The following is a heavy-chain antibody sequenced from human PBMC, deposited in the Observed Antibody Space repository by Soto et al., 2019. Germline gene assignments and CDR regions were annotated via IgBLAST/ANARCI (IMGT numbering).Heavy chain of an antibody. CDR3: ARDSADCGGDCYSGYFDY. V-gene: IGHV1-46*01. CDR2: INPSGGST. CDR1: GYTFTSYY. D-gene: IGHD2-21*02. J-gene: IGHJ4*02. Sequence: QVQLVQSGAEVKKPGASVKVSCKASGYTFTSYYMHWVRQAPGQGLEWMGIINPSGGSTSYAQKFQGXVXLXRXXSTSTVYMELSSLRSEDTAVYYCARDSADCGGDCYSGYFDYWGQGTLVTVSS.